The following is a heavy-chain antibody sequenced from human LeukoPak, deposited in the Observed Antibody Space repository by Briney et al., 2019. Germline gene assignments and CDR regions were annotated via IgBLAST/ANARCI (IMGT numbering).Heavy chain of an antibody. V-gene: IGHV1-69*05. CDR2: IIPIFGTA. D-gene: IGHD3-9*01. J-gene: IGHJ4*02. Sequence: SVKVSCKASGGTFSSYAISWVRQAPGQGLEWMGGIIPIFGTANYAQKFQGRVTLTTDESTSTAYMELSSLRSEDTAVYYCARGAKVDGLGRVYFDYWGQGTLVTVSS. CDR1: GGTFSSYA. CDR3: ARGAKVDGLGRVYFDY.